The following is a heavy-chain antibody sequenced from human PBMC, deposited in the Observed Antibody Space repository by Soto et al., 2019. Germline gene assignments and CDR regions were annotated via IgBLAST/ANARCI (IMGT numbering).Heavy chain of an antibody. D-gene: IGHD6-19*01. CDR2: ISGGGGNT. J-gene: IGHJ5*02. Sequence: GGSLRLSCAASGFTFSSCAMSWVRQAPGKGLEWVSAISGGGGNTYYADSVKGRFTISRDNSKNTLYLQMNSLRAEDTAVYYCARAQNSNGAYIAVAGTDWFAPWGEGTLVTVSS. V-gene: IGHV3-23*01. CDR3: ARAQNSNGAYIAVAGTDWFAP. CDR1: GFTFSSCA.